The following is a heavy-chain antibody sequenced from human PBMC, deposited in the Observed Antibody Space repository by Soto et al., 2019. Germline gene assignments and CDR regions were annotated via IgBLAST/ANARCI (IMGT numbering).Heavy chain of an antibody. Sequence: SETLSLTCAVYGGSFSGYYWSWIRQPPGKGLEWIGEINHSGSTNYNPSLRSRVTISVDTSKNQFSLKLSSVTAADTAVYYCARITRGVPNYYYYYMYVWGKGTTVTVSS. J-gene: IGHJ6*03. CDR1: GGSFSGYY. CDR3: ARITRGVPNYYYYYMYV. V-gene: IGHV4-34*01. CDR2: INHSGST. D-gene: IGHD3-10*01.